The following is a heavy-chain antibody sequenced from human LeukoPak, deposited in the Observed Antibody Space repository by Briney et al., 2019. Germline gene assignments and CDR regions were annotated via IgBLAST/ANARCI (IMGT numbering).Heavy chain of an antibody. CDR2: INPNSGGT. CDR1: GYTFTGYY. D-gene: IGHD3-3*01. J-gene: IGHJ5*02. V-gene: IGHV1-2*02. CDR3: ARTIFGVVIEGYNWFDP. Sequence: GASVKVSCKASGYTFTGYYMHWVRQAPGQGLEWMGWINPNSGGTNYAQKFQGRVTMTRDTSISTAYMELSRLRSDDTAVYYCARTIFGVVIEGYNWFDPWGQGTLVTVSS.